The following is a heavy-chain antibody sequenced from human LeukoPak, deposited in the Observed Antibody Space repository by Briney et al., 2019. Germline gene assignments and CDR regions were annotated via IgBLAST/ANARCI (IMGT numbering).Heavy chain of an antibody. CDR1: GFTFSSYA. D-gene: IGHD6-19*01. CDR2: ISGSGDST. Sequence: GGSLRLSCAASGFTFSSYAMSWVRQAPGKGLEWVSVISGSGDSTYYADSVKGRYTISRDNSKNTLYLQMNSLRAEDTAVYYCAKLSVAGTFGGWFDPWGQGTLVTVSS. V-gene: IGHV3-23*01. J-gene: IGHJ5*02. CDR3: AKLSVAGTFGGWFDP.